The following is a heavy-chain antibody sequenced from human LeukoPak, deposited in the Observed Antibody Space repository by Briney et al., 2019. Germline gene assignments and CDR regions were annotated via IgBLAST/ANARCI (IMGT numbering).Heavy chain of an antibody. CDR1: GFTFSSYV. D-gene: IGHD3-3*01. CDR3: ARVLAYYDFWSGYSDY. V-gene: IGHV3-21*01. J-gene: IGHJ4*02. Sequence: GGSLRLSCAASGFTFSSYVMNWVRQAPGRGLEWVSSIGSSSSYIYYADSMKGRFTISRGNAKKSLYLQMNSLRAEDTAVYYCARVLAYYDFWSGYSDYWGQGTLVTVSS. CDR2: IGSSSSYI.